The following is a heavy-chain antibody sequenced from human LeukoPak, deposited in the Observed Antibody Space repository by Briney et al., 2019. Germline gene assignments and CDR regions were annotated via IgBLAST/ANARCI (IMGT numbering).Heavy chain of an antibody. CDR1: GFTFSSYA. CDR2: ISGSGGST. V-gene: IGHV3-23*01. Sequence: GRSLRLPCAASGFTFSSYAMSWVRQAPGKGLEWVSAISGSGGSTYYADSVKGRFTISRDNSKNTLYLQMNSLRAEDTAVYYCAKGWYCSGGSCYSSYYYYGMDVWGQGTTVTVSS. J-gene: IGHJ6*02. CDR3: AKGWYCSGGSCYSSYYYYGMDV. D-gene: IGHD2-15*01.